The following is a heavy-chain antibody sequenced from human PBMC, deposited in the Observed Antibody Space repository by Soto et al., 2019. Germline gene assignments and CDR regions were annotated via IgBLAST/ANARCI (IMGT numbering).Heavy chain of an antibody. V-gene: IGHV4-31*03. Sequence: SETLSLTCTVSGGSISSGGYYWSWIRQHPWKGLEWIGYIYYSGSTYYNPSLKSRVTISVDTSKNQFSLKLSSVTAADTAVYYCAASCVGCGGFNYYGMDVWGQGTTVTVSS. J-gene: IGHJ6*02. D-gene: IGHD2-21*01. CDR1: GGSISSGGYY. CDR2: IYYSGST. CDR3: AASCVGCGGFNYYGMDV.